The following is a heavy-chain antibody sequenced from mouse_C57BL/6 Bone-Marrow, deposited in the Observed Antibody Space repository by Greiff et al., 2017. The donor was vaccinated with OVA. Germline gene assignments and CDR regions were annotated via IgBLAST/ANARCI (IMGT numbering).Heavy chain of an antibody. CDR1: GFTFSSYA. J-gene: IGHJ2*01. V-gene: IGHV5-9-1*02. CDR3: TRGMGSGYDY. D-gene: IGHD1-1*01. Sequence: EVMLVESGEGLVQPGGSLKLSCAASGFTFSSYAMSWVRQTPEKRLEWVAYISSGGDYLYYADTVKGRFTISRDNARNTLNLKMSSLKSEYTAKYYGTRGMGSGYDYGGKGTTLTVSS. CDR2: ISSGGDYL.